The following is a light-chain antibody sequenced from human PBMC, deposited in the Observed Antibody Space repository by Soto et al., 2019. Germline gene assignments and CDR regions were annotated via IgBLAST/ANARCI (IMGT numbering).Light chain of an antibody. CDR1: QSVSSN. V-gene: IGKV3D-15*01. Sequence: EIGMSQSPATLSVYTGERATLSCRASQSVSSNLAWYQQKPGQAPRLLIYGTSTRATGIPARFSGSGSGTEFTLTISSLQPEDFAVYYCQQCNSWPQWTFGPGTKVDIK. J-gene: IGKJ1*01. CDR3: QQCNSWPQWT. CDR2: GTS.